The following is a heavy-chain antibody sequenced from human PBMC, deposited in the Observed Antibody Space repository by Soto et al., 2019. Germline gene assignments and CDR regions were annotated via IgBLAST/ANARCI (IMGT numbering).Heavy chain of an antibody. J-gene: IGHJ6*02. CDR3: ARDGVVPAAIRYYGMDV. CDR1: GYTFINYD. D-gene: IGHD2-2*02. CDR2: INPNSGGK. V-gene: IGHV1-2*02. Sequence: ASVKVSCKASGYTFINYDINWVRQATGQGLEWMGCINPNSGGKNYAQKFQGRVTMTRDTSISTAYMELSRLRSDDTAVYYCARDGVVPAAIRYYGMDVWGQGATVTVSS.